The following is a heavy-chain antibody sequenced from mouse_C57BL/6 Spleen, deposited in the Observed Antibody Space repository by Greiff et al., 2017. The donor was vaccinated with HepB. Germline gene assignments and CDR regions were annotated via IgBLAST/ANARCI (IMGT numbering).Heavy chain of an antibody. CDR1: GFTFSDYG. V-gene: IGHV5-17*01. J-gene: IGHJ4*01. Sequence: EVQGVESGGGLVKPGGSLKLSCAASGFTFSDYGMHWVRQAPEKGLEWVAYISSGSSTIYYAVTVKGRFTISRDNAKNTLFRQMTSLRSDDTAMYYCARKDYVHAMDYWGQGTSVTVSS. CDR3: ARKDYVHAMDY. CDR2: ISSGSSTI. D-gene: IGHD1-1*02.